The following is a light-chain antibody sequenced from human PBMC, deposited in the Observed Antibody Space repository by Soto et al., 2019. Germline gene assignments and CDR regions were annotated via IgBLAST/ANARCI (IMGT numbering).Light chain of an antibody. CDR3: CSYADKYTVV. Sequence: QSALTQPRSVSESPGQSVTISCTGSSSDVGGYNYVSWYQQHPGKAPKLKIYDVTKRPSGVPDRFSGSKSGNTASLTISGLQAEDEADYYCCSYADKYTVVSGGGTKLTVL. CDR1: SSDVGGYNY. J-gene: IGLJ2*01. CDR2: DVT. V-gene: IGLV2-11*01.